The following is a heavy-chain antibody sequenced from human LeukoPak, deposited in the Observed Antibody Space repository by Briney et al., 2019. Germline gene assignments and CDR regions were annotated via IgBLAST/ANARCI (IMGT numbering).Heavy chain of an antibody. Sequence: ASVKVSCKASGYTFTGYYMHWVRQAPGQGLEWMGWINPNSGGTNYAQKFQGRVTMTRDTSISTAYMELSRLRSDDTAVYYCARALGGIIAAAGFYYYYGMDVWGQGTTVTVSS. CDR3: ARALGGIIAAAGFYYYYGMDV. CDR2: INPNSGGT. V-gene: IGHV1-2*02. J-gene: IGHJ6*02. CDR1: GYTFTGYY. D-gene: IGHD6-13*01.